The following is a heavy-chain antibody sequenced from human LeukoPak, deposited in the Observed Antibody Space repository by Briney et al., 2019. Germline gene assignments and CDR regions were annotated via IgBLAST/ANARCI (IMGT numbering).Heavy chain of an antibody. CDR1: GGSISSGSCY. J-gene: IGHJ4*02. Sequence: PSQTLSLTCTVSGGSISSGSCYWSWIRQPAGKGLEWIGRIYTSGSTNYNPSLKSRVTISVDTSKNQFSLRLSSVTAADTAVYYCASQGIAAAGTAFDYWGQGTLVTVSS. CDR2: IYTSGST. D-gene: IGHD6-13*01. CDR3: ASQGIAAAGTAFDY. V-gene: IGHV4-61*02.